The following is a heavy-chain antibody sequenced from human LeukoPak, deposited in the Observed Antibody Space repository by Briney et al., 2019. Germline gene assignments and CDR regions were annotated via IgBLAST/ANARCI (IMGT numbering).Heavy chain of an antibody. CDR1: GGSISSGDYY. CDR2: IYYSGST. V-gene: IGHV4-30-4*01. J-gene: IGHJ6*02. Sequence: SQTLSLTCTVSGGSISSGDYYWSWIRQPPGKGLEWIGYIYYSGSTYYNPSLKSRVTISVDTSKNQFSLKLSSVTAADTAVYYCARDSDGSGSYYTVSDYYYGMDVWGQGTTVTVSS. D-gene: IGHD3-10*01. CDR3: ARDSDGSGSYYTVSDYYYGMDV.